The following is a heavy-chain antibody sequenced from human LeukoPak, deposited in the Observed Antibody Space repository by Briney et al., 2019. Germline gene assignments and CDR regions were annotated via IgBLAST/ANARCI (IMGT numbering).Heavy chain of an antibody. J-gene: IGHJ4*02. CDR2: ISGSGGST. V-gene: IGHV3-23*01. CDR1: GFTFSSYA. Sequence: QAGGSLRLSCAASGFTFSSYAMSWVRQAPGKGLEWVSAISGSGGSTYYADSVKGRFTISRDNSKNTLYLQMNSLRAEDTAVYYCANPPPGRLGVVIKGGNFDYWGQGTLVTVSS. D-gene: IGHD3-3*01. CDR3: ANPPPGRLGVVIKGGNFDY.